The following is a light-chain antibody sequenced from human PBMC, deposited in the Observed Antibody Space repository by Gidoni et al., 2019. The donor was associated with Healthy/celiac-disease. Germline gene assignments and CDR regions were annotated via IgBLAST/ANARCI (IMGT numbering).Light chain of an antibody. CDR3: QSYDSSLTPFVV. Sequence: QSVLTQPPSVSGAPGQSVPISCTGSSSNIGAGYDVHWSQQLPGTAPKLLIYGNSNRPSGVPDRFSGSKSGTSASLAITGLQAEDEADYYCQSYDSSLTPFVVFGGGTKLTVL. CDR2: GNS. J-gene: IGLJ2*01. V-gene: IGLV1-40*01. CDR1: SSNIGAGYD.